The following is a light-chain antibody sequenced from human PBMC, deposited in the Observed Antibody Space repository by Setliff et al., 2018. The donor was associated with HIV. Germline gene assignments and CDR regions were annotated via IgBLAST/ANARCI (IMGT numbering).Light chain of an antibody. CDR1: GSDVGSYNF. V-gene: IGLV2-14*03. CDR3: CSYTSSLTYV. CDR2: DVS. Sequence: QSALTQPASVSGSPGQSITISCSGTGSDVGSYNFVSWYQQHPGEAPQLIIYDVSQRPSGVSSRFSGSKSGNTASLTISGLQAEDQADYYCCSYTSSLTYVFGTGTKVTVL. J-gene: IGLJ1*01.